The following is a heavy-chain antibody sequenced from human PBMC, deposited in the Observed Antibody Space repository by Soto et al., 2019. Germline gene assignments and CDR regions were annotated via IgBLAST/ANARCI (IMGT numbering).Heavy chain of an antibody. D-gene: IGHD4-17*01. CDR1: GFNFENYA. V-gene: IGHV3-9*01. Sequence: EVLLVESGGGLVQPDRPLRLSCAASGFNFENYAMHWVRPAPGKGLEWVSGISWNSGQLDYAGSVRGRFTISRDNGKNSLYLEMNSLRPDDTALYFCAKDKSTGEYSYYRYMDVWGRGTTVIVSS. CDR2: ISWNSGQL. J-gene: IGHJ6*03. CDR3: AKDKSTGEYSYYRYMDV.